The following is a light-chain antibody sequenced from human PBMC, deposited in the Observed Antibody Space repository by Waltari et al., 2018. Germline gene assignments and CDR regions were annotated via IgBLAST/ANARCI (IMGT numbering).Light chain of an antibody. J-gene: IGLJ1*01. V-gene: IGLV2-8*01. Sequence: QSALTQPPSASGSPGQSVTISCTGTSSDVGGYNYVSWYQQHPGKAPKPTIYDVIKRPAGVPDRFSGSKSGNTASLTVSGLQAEDEADYCSSYAGGNNLYVFGTGTKVTVL. CDR2: DVI. CDR3: SSYAGGNNLYV. CDR1: SSDVGGYNY.